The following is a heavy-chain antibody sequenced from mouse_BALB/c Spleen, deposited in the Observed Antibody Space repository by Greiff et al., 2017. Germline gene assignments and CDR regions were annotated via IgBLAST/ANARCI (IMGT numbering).Heavy chain of an antibody. J-gene: IGHJ2*01. V-gene: IGHV3-2*02. CDR3: ARSYYYGSSYGDY. D-gene: IGHD1-1*01. Sequence: EVKLVESGPGLVKPSQSLSLTCTVTGYSITSDYAWNWIRQFPGNKLEWMGYISYSGSTSYNPSLKSRISITRDTSKNQFFLQLNSVTTEDTATYYCARSYYYGSSYGDYWGQGTTLTVSS. CDR2: ISYSGST. CDR1: GYSITSDYA.